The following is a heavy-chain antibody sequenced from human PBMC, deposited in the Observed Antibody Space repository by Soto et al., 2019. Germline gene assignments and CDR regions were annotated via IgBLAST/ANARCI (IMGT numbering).Heavy chain of an antibody. J-gene: IGHJ4*02. CDR1: EFTLTNYA. CDR2: VSANGGGT. CDR3: AKSFPSVGGLIDTFDY. D-gene: IGHD3-16*02. Sequence: GGSLTLSCAACEFTLTNYAMSWVRQAPGEGLEWVSTVSANGGGTYHADSVKGRFTILRDNSKNTLYLQLNSLRAEDMAVYYCAKSFPSVGGLIDTFDYWGQGTQVTVSS. V-gene: IGHV3-23*01.